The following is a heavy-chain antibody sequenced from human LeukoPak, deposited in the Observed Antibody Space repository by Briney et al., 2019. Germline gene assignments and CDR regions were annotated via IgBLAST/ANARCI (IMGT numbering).Heavy chain of an antibody. CDR3: ARISIVGATTRYYFDY. CDR1: GFSLSTSGMC. J-gene: IGHJ4*02. V-gene: IGHV2-70*01. CDR2: IDWDDDK. D-gene: IGHD1-26*01. Sequence: SGPALVKPTQTLTLTCTFSGFSLSTSGMCVSWIRQPPGKALEWLALIDWDDDKYYSTSLKTRLTISKDTSKNQVVLTMTNMEPVDTATYYCARISIVGATTRYYFDYWGQGTLVTASS.